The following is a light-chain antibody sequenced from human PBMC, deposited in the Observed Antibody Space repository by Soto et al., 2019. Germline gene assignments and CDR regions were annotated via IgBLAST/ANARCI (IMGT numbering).Light chain of an antibody. CDR2: DVS. Sequence: DIQMTQSPSSLSASVGDRVTITCQASQDIGHYLNWYQQKAGKAPKLLIYDVSNLETGVPSRFSGGGSGTIFTSTISSLHPEDVEKYFCQQYERFYTFGQGTKLEIK. V-gene: IGKV1-33*01. J-gene: IGKJ2*01. CDR3: QQYERFYT. CDR1: QDIGHY.